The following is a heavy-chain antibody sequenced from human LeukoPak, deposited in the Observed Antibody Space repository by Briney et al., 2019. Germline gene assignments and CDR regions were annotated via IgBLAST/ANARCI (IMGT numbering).Heavy chain of an antibody. D-gene: IGHD6-19*01. CDR1: GGSISSSNW. CDR2: IYHSGST. J-gene: IGHJ6*04. V-gene: IGHV4-4*02. CDR3: AREPGIAEAGAHYGMDV. Sequence: SGTLSLTCAVSGGSISSSNWWSWVRPPPGKGLEWIGEIYHSGSTNYNPSLKSRVTISVDKSKNQFSLKLSSVTAADTAVYYCAREPGIAEAGAHYGMDVWGKGTTVTVSS.